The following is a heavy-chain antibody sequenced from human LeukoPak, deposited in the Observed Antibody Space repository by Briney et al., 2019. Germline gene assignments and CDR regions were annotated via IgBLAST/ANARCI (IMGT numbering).Heavy chain of an antibody. V-gene: IGHV3-30*02. CDR3: ARDWSAAVYAPFDY. CDR2: IRYDGSKK. CDR1: GFTFSSYG. D-gene: IGHD5/OR15-5a*01. J-gene: IGHJ4*02. Sequence: PGGSLRLSCAASGFTFSSYGMYWVRQAPGKGLEWVAFIRYDGSKKYHADSVKGRFTISRDNSENTLYLQMKSLRHEDTAVYYCARDWSAAVYAPFDYWGQGTLVTVSS.